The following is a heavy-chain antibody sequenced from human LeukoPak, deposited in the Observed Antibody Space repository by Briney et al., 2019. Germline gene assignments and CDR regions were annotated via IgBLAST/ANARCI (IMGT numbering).Heavy chain of an antibody. CDR1: EFTFSSYS. Sequence: GGSLRPSCAASEFTFSSYSMNWVRQAPGKGLEWVSYISGSSSNIYYAESVKGRFTISRDNAKNSLYLQMNSLRDEDTAVYYCASPHSGYGWGLGTLVTVSS. CDR2: ISGSSSNI. J-gene: IGHJ4*02. V-gene: IGHV3-48*02. D-gene: IGHD5-12*01. CDR3: ASPHSGYG.